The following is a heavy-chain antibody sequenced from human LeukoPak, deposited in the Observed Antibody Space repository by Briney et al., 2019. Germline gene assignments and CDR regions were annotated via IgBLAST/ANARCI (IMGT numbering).Heavy chain of an antibody. J-gene: IGHJ5*02. CDR1: GGSISSGDYY. Sequence: SQTLSLTCTVSGGSISSGDYYWSWIRQPPGKGLEWIGYIYYSGSTYYNPSLKSRVTISVDTFKNQFSLKLSSVTAADTAAYYCARGRYGSGSSLWFDPWGQGTLVTVSS. V-gene: IGHV4-30-4*08. CDR2: IYYSGST. CDR3: ARGRYGSGSSLWFDP. D-gene: IGHD3-10*01.